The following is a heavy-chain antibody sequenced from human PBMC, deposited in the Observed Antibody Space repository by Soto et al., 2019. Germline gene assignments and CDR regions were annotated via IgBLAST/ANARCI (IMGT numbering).Heavy chain of an antibody. V-gene: IGHV3-53*01. CDR3: AMRYWSIGTYYYGMDV. J-gene: IGHJ6*02. Sequence: PGGSLRLSCAASGFTVSSNYMSWVRQAPGKGLEWVSVIYSGGSTYYADSVKGRFTISRDNSKNTLYLQMNSLRAEDTAVYYCAMRYWSIGTYYYGMDVWGQGTTVTVSS. CDR2: IYSGGST. D-gene: IGHD1-1*01. CDR1: GFTVSSNY.